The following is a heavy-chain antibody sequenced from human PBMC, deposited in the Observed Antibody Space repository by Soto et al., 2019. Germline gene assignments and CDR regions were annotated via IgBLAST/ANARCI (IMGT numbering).Heavy chain of an antibody. CDR3: AGDPHYGSGSYSYYFDY. J-gene: IGHJ4*02. CDR2: ISYDGSNK. CDR1: GFTFSSYA. V-gene: IGHV3-30-3*01. D-gene: IGHD3-10*01. Sequence: GWSLRLSCAASGFTFSSYAMHWVRQAPGKGLEWVAVISYDGSNKYYADSVKGRFTISRDNSKNTLYLQMNSLRAEDTAVYYCAGDPHYGSGSYSYYFDYWGQGTLVTVSS.